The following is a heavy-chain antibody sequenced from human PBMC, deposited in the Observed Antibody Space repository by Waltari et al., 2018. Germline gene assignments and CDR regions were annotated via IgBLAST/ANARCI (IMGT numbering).Heavy chain of an antibody. Sequence: VQLVESVGGLVQPGGSLRLSCEASGLSFSGYWLHWVRQAPGKGLVWVSRTKSDGSQATYADSVKGRFTISGDNAKSTLYLQMNSLRAEDTAVYYCARSDWLEYWGQGTLVTVSS. D-gene: IGHD3-9*01. CDR2: TKSDGSQA. J-gene: IGHJ4*02. V-gene: IGHV3-74*01. CDR1: GLSFSGYW. CDR3: ARSDWLEY.